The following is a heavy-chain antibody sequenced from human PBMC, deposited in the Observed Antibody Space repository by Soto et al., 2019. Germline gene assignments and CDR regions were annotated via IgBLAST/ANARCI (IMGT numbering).Heavy chain of an antibody. J-gene: IGHJ3*01. D-gene: IGHD6-13*01. CDR2: ISSSSSYI. CDR3: ARELHSHSGGWYGAFDF. Sequence: PGGSLRLSCAASGFTFSSYSMNWVRQAPGKGLEWVSSISSSSSYIYYADSVKGRFTISRDNAKNSLYLQMNSLRAEDTAVYYCARELHSHSGGWYGAFDFWGQGTMVTGSS. V-gene: IGHV3-21*01. CDR1: GFTFSSYS.